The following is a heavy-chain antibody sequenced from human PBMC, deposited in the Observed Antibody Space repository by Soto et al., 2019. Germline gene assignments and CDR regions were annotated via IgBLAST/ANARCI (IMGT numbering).Heavy chain of an antibody. CDR3: AREEYSH. J-gene: IGHJ4*02. D-gene: IGHD6-6*01. Sequence: SETLSLTCAVYGGSFSGYYWSWIRQPPGKGLEWIGEINHSGSTNYNPSLKSRVTISVDTSKNQFSLKLSSVTAADTAVYYCAREEYSHWGQGTLVTVSS. V-gene: IGHV4-34*01. CDR2: INHSGST. CDR1: GGSFSGYY.